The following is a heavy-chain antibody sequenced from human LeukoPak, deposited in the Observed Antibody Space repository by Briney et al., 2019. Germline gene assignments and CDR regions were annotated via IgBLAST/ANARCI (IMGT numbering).Heavy chain of an antibody. V-gene: IGHV4-59*01. Sequence: PSETLSLTCTVSGGSISSYYRSWIRQPPGKGLEWIGYIYYSGSTNYNPSLKSRVTISVVTSKNQFSLKLSSVTAADTAVYYCASTPEIYCSGGSCYSGWGWFDPWGQGTLVTVSS. CDR1: GGSISSYY. CDR2: IYYSGST. D-gene: IGHD2-15*01. CDR3: ASTPEIYCSGGSCYSGWGWFDP. J-gene: IGHJ5*02.